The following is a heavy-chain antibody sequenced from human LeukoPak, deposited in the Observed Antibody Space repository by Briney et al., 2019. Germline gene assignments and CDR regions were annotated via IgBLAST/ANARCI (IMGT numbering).Heavy chain of an antibody. CDR2: ISYDGSNK. D-gene: IGHD3-10*01. J-gene: IGHJ4*02. Sequence: GGSLRLSCAASGFTFSSYGMHWVRQAPGKGLEWVALISYDGSNKYYADSVKGRFTISRDNSKNTLYLQMNSLRPEDTAVYYCATDSAGRVTMVRGPLDYWGQGTLVTVSS. CDR1: GFTFSSYG. CDR3: ATDSAGRVTMVRGPLDY. V-gene: IGHV3-30*03.